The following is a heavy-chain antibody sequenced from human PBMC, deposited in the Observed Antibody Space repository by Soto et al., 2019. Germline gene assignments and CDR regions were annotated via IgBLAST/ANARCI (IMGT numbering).Heavy chain of an antibody. V-gene: IGHV4-31*03. J-gene: IGHJ4*02. CDR1: GGSISSGGYC. CDR2: MYDSGST. Sequence: QVQLQESGPGLVKPSQTLSLTCTVSGGSISSGGYCWSWVRQHPGEGLEWIGFMYDSGSTSSNPSLNSRATISVDTSTNQFSLQLTSVTAADTAVYYCARGGASTKVDYWGQGTLVTVSS. CDR3: ARGGASTKVDY. D-gene: IGHD1-1*01.